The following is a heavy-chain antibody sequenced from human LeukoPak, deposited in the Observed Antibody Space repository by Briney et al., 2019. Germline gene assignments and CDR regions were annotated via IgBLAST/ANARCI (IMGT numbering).Heavy chain of an antibody. J-gene: IGHJ4*02. CDR3: ARHIAESGTPDY. CDR2: LSYDEINK. V-gene: IGHV3-30-3*01. Sequence: GGSLRLSCAASGFTFSSYSMHWVRQAPGKGLEWVAILSYDEINKYYADSVKGRFTISRDNSKNTLYLQMNSLRPEDTAVYYCARHIAESGTPDYWGQGTLVTVSS. CDR1: GFTFSSYS. D-gene: IGHD6-13*01.